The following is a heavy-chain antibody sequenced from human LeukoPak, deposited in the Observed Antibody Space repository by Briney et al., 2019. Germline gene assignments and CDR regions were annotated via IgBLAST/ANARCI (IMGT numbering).Heavy chain of an antibody. CDR1: GYTFTSYG. CDR3: ASNYYDSSGYNDAFDI. V-gene: IGHV1-3*01. D-gene: IGHD3-22*01. CDR2: INAGNGNT. J-gene: IGHJ3*02. Sequence: ASVKVSCKASGYTFTSYGISWVRQAPGQRLEWMRWINAGNGNTKYSQKFQGRVTITRDTSASTAYMELSSLRSEDTAVYYCASNYYDSSGYNDAFDIWGQGTMVTVSS.